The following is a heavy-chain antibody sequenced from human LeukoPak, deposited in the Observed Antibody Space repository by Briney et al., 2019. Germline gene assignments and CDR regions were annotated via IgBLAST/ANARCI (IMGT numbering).Heavy chain of an antibody. Sequence: PGGSLRLSCAASGFTFSSYWMHWVRQAPGKGLVWVSRINSDGNTMSYADSVKGRFTISRDNAKNTLYLQMNSLRAEDTAVYYCARGGYSYGIWGQGTLVTVSS. CDR3: ARGGYSYGI. J-gene: IGHJ4*02. CDR2: INSDGNTM. D-gene: IGHD5-18*01. V-gene: IGHV3-74*01. CDR1: GFTFSSYW.